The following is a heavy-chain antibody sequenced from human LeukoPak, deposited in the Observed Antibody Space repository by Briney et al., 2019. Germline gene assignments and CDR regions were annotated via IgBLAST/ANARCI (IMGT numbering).Heavy chain of an antibody. CDR2: IHQSGST. J-gene: IGHJ4*02. CDR3: ARRAVGATDY. D-gene: IGHD1-26*01. CDR1: GYSISSGYY. Sequence: SETLSLTCVVSGYSISSGYYWGWIRQPPGKGLEWIGSIHQSGSTYYNPSLKSRVTMSVDTSKNQFSLKLRSVTAADTAVYFCARRAVGATDYWGQGTLVTVSS. V-gene: IGHV4-38-2*01.